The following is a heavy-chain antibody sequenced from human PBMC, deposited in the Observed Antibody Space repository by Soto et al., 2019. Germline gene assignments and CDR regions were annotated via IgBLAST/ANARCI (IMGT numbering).Heavy chain of an antibody. CDR2: IYSGGGT. CDR1: GFSVRDNY. J-gene: IGHJ4*02. D-gene: IGHD2-21*01. CDR3: ARKTDSAGDGDF. Sequence: EVRLVQTGGGLIQPGGSLRLSCAVSGFSVRDNYMFWVRQAPGKGLEWVSLIYSGGGTNYADSVKGRFTISRDNSKNTLFLLMNTLSLEDTAVYYCARKTDSAGDGDFWGQGTLVTVSS. V-gene: IGHV3-53*02.